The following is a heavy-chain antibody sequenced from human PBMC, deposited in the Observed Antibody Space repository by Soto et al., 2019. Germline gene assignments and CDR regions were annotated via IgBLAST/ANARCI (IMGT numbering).Heavy chain of an antibody. V-gene: IGHV1-46*03. CDR2: INPSGGST. D-gene: IGHD3-22*01. CDR3: ARDHYYDSSGYYKVRSQGRGAMDV. Sequence: GASVKVSCKASGYTFSTYYMHWVRQAPGQGLEWMGIINPSGGSTSYAQKFQGRVTMTRDTSTTTVYMDLSSLRSEDTAVYYCARDHYYDSSGYYKVRSQGRGAMDVCGEGPMVTGSS. CDR1: GYTFSTYY. J-gene: IGHJ6*04.